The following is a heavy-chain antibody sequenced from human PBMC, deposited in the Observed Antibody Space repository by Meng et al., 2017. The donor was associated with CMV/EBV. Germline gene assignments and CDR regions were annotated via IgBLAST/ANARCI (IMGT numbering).Heavy chain of an antibody. CDR3: ARDIVVVPAAPTYYCYGMDV. V-gene: IGHV1-69*05. CDR1: GGTFSSYA. D-gene: IGHD2-2*01. CDR2: IIPIFGTA. Sequence: GGSLRLSCKASGGTFSSYAISWVRQAPGQGLEWMGGIIPIFGTANYAQKFQGRVTITTDESTSTAYMELSSLRSEDTAVYYCARDIVVVPAAPTYYCYGMDVWGQGTTVTVSS. J-gene: IGHJ6*02.